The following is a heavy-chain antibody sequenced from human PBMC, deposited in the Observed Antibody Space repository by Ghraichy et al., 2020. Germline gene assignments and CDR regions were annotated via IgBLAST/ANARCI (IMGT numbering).Heavy chain of an antibody. CDR2: INGDGGHT. D-gene: IGHD5-12*01. CDR1: GFTFDDYT. CDR3: VKDITSGYSGYEVGYFDS. V-gene: IGHV3-43*01. J-gene: IGHJ4*02. Sequence: GGSLRLSCAASGFTFDDYTMHWVRQAPGMGLEWVSDINGDGGHTYYADSVKGRFTISRDNSKNSLFLDMNSLTTEDTAFYYCVKDITSGYSGYEVGYFDSCRQRTLVTVSS.